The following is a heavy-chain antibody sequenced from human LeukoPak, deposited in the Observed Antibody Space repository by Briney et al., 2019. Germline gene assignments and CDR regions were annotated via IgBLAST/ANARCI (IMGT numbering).Heavy chain of an antibody. CDR2: INSDGLST. V-gene: IGHV3-74*01. D-gene: IGHD6-19*01. Sequence: GESMRLSCAPSGLPFSSHWMHWVRQAPGKGRVWVSRINSDGLSTSYAHSVKARFTLSRDNAKNTLYLLMNSVRAEDTCVYFCGRDPVYSSGWFFDYWGQGTLVTVSS. CDR1: GLPFSSHW. J-gene: IGHJ4*02. CDR3: GRDPVYSSGWFFDY.